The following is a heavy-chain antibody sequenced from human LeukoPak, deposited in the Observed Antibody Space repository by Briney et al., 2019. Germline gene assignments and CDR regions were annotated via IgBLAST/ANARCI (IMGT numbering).Heavy chain of an antibody. CDR2: IYYSGST. D-gene: IGHD3-10*01. J-gene: IGHJ4*02. CDR3: ARAGSAPGLYYYGSGRYFDY. CDR1: GGSISSYY. V-gene: IGHV4-59*01. Sequence: PSETLSLTCTVSGGSISSYYWSWIRQPPGKGLEWIGYIYYSGSTNYNPSLKSRVTISVDTSKNQFSLKLSSVTAADTAVYYCARAGSAPGLYYYGSGRYFDYWGQGTLVTVSS.